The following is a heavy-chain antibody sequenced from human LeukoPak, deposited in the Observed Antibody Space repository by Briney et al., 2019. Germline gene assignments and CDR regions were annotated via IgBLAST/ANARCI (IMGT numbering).Heavy chain of an antibody. V-gene: IGHV3-23*01. CDR3: ANNWNMDC. CDR2: ISYSGDST. J-gene: IGHJ4*02. D-gene: IGHD1-1*01. Sequence: GGSLRLSCAASGFTFSSYAMSWVRQAPGKGLKWVSSISYSGDSTYYADSVKGRFTMSRDNSENTVYLQMNSLRADDTAVYYCANNWNMDCWGQGTLVTVSS. CDR1: GFTFSSYA.